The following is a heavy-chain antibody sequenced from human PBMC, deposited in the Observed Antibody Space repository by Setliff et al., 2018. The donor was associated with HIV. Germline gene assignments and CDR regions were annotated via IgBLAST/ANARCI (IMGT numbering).Heavy chain of an antibody. J-gene: IGHJ2*01. D-gene: IGHD3-10*01. CDR3: AKSNPGIGFWYFDL. CDR2: ISSDSKYI. V-gene: IGHV3-21*01. CDR1: GFTFSSYS. Sequence: TGGSLRLSCAASGFTFSSYSMTWVRQAPGKGLEWVASISSDSKYISYADSLKGRFTISRDNAKNSLYLEMRSLRGEDTAVYYCAKSNPGIGFWYFDLWGRGTLVTVSS.